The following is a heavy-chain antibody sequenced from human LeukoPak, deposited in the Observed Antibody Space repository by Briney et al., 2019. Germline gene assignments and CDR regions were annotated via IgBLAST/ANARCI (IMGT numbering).Heavy chain of an antibody. Sequence: GGSLRLSCAASGFTFTNYWMTWVRQAPGKGLEWVANIKRDGSESYYVDSVKGRFTISRDNARNSLYLQMNSLRVEDTAVYYCARPAWGEGSAKGYWGQGTLVTVSS. V-gene: IGHV3-7*01. CDR2: IKRDGSES. CDR1: GFTFTNYW. D-gene: IGHD2-2*01. CDR3: ARPAWGEGSAKGY. J-gene: IGHJ4*02.